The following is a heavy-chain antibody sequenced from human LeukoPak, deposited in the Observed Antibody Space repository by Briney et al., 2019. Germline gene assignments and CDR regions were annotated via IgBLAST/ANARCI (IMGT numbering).Heavy chain of an antibody. CDR3: ARVGYSGSYGAFDI. J-gene: IGHJ3*02. D-gene: IGHD1-26*01. Sequence: SETLSLTCTVSGGSISSGSYYWSWIRQPAGKGLEWIGRIYTSGSTNYNPSLKSRVTISVDTSKNQFSLKLSSVTAADTAVYYCARVGYSGSYGAFDIWGQGTMVTVSS. CDR2: IYTSGST. V-gene: IGHV4-61*02. CDR1: GGSISSGSYY.